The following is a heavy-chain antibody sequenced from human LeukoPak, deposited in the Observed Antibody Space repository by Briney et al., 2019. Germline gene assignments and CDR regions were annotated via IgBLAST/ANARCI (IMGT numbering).Heavy chain of an antibody. D-gene: IGHD3-16*01. V-gene: IGHV1-3*03. Sequence: ASVKVSCKASGYNFISYAIHWLRQAPGQRLEWMGWITTDNGNTKYFKGLQGRVTITRDTSASTVNMELSSLRSDDMAIYYCAREITIGRCGGGAFDIWGQGTVITVSS. J-gene: IGHJ3*02. CDR2: ITTDNGNT. CDR1: GYNFISYA. CDR3: AREITIGRCGGGAFDI.